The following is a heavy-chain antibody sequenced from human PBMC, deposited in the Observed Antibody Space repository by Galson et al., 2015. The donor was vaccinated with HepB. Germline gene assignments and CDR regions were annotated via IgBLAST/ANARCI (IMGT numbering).Heavy chain of an antibody. Sequence: ETLSLTCTVSGGSISSSSYYWGWIRQPPGKGLEWIGSIYYSGSTYYNPSLKSRVTISVDTSKNQFSLKLSSVTAADTAVYYCARGYCSSTSCYSFHWGQGTLVTVSS. J-gene: IGHJ4*02. D-gene: IGHD2-2*01. CDR1: GGSISSSSYY. V-gene: IGHV4-39*01. CDR3: ARGYCSSTSCYSFH. CDR2: IYYSGST.